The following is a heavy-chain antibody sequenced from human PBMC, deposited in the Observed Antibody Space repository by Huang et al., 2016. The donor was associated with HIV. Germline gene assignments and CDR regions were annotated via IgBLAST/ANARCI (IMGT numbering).Heavy chain of an antibody. D-gene: IGHD4-17*01. CDR1: GGTFSKYA. J-gene: IGHJ4*02. CDR3: ARGQLGSYGDYDVLY. CDR2: IILIFVTP. V-gene: IGHV1-69*13. Sequence: QVQLVQSGAEVKTPGSSVKVSCKASGGTFSKYAISWVRQAPGQWLEWMGGIILIFVTPNYARKFQGGVTLTADDSTSTTYVEVSSLRSEDTALYYCARGQLGSYGDYDVLYWGQGTLVTVSS.